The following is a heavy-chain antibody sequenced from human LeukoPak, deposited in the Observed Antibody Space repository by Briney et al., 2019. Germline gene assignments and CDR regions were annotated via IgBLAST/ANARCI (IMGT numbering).Heavy chain of an antibody. J-gene: IGHJ4*02. Sequence: PSETLSLTCAVYGGSFSGYYWSWIRQPPGKGLEWIGEINHSGSTNYNPSLKSRVTISVDTSKKQFSLKLSSVTAADTAVYYCASRNSSGFDYWGQGTLVTVSS. CDR3: ASRNSSGFDY. V-gene: IGHV4-34*01. CDR2: INHSGST. D-gene: IGHD6-19*01. CDR1: GGSFSGYY.